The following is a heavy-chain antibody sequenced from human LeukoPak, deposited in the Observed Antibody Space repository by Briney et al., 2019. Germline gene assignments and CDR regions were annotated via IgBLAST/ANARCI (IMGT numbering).Heavy chain of an antibody. CDR1: GGSISSSSYY. J-gene: IGHJ6*02. Sequence: SETLSLTCTVSGGSISSSSYYWGWIRQPPGKGLEWIGSIYYSGSTYCNPSLKSRVTISVDTSKNQFSLKLSSVTAADTAVYYCAMGVYSSGYYPYYYYYGMDVWGQGTTVTVSS. CDR2: IYYSGST. V-gene: IGHV4-39*07. CDR3: AMGVYSSGYYPYYYYYGMDV. D-gene: IGHD3-22*01.